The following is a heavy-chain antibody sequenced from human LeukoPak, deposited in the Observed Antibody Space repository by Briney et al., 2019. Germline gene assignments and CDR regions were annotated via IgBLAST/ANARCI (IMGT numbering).Heavy chain of an antibody. V-gene: IGHV3-48*02. CDR1: GFTFSSFG. CDR2: ISGTSNTI. Sequence: GGSLRLSCAASGFTFSSFGLNWVRQAPGKGLEWLSYISGTSNTIYYADSVKGRFTISRDNAKNSLYLQMSSLRDEDTAVYYCARKEYSGYVDYWGQGTLVTVSS. D-gene: IGHD5-12*01. CDR3: ARKEYSGYVDY. J-gene: IGHJ4*02.